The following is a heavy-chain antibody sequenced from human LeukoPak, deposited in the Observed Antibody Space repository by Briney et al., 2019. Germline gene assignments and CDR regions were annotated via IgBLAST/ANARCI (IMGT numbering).Heavy chain of an antibody. V-gene: IGHV3-48*03. CDR2: IGSSGGSR. CDR3: AREDGDAFDI. Sequence: GGSLRLSCAASGFTFSSYEMDWVRRAPGKGLEWVSYIGSSGGSRYYADSVKGRFTSSRDNAKNSLYLQMNSLRVEDTAVYYCAREDGDAFDIWGQGTVVSVSS. D-gene: IGHD5-24*01. J-gene: IGHJ3*02. CDR1: GFTFSSYE.